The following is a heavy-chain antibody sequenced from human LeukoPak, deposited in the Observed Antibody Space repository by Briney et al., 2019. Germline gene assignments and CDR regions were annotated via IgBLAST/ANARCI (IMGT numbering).Heavy chain of an antibody. Sequence: ASVKVSCKASGYTFTSYYMHWVRQAPGQGLEWMGIINPSGGSTSYAQKFQGRVTMTRDMSTSTVYMELSSLRSEDTAVYYCARESAVVVVAAAFDYWGQGTLVTVSS. V-gene: IGHV1-46*01. D-gene: IGHD2-15*01. CDR2: INPSGGST. CDR1: GYTFTSYY. CDR3: ARESAVVVVAAAFDY. J-gene: IGHJ4*02.